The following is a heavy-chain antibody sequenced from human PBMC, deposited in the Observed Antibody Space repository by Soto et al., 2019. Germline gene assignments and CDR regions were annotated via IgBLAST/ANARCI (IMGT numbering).Heavy chain of an antibody. Sequence: GGSLRLSCAASGFTFSSYGMHWVRQAPGKGLEWVAVIWYDGSNKYYADSVKGRFTISRDNSKNTLYLQMNSLRAEDTAVYYCARGPIPSGYDSSGYPDYWGQGTLVTVSS. D-gene: IGHD3-22*01. CDR3: ARGPIPSGYDSSGYPDY. CDR1: GFTFSSYG. V-gene: IGHV3-33*01. CDR2: IWYDGSNK. J-gene: IGHJ4*02.